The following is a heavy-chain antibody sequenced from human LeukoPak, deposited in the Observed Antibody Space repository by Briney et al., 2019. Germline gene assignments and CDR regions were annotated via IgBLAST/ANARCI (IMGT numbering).Heavy chain of an antibody. Sequence: GGSLRLSCAASGFTFSSYSMNWVCQAPGKGLEWVSSISSSSSYIYYADSVKGQFTISRDNAKNSLYLQMNSLRPEDTAVYYCARGGRYFDYWGQGTLVTVSS. V-gene: IGHV3-21*01. CDR1: GFTFSSYS. CDR2: ISSSSSYI. CDR3: ARGGRYFDY. D-gene: IGHD3-9*01. J-gene: IGHJ4*02.